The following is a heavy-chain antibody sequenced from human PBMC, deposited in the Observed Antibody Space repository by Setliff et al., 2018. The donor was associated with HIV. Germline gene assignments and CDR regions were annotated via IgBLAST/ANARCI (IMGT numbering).Heavy chain of an antibody. V-gene: IGHV4-39*02. D-gene: IGHD6-6*01. Sequence: SETLSLTCIVSGDSISSSSYYWGWVRQPPGKGLGFIGIIHYTGTTYYSPSLRSRATISVDTSKNQFSLRLNSVTAGDTAVYYCTRELNGHTSSHYYFGLDVWGQGTTVTVSS. CDR3: TRELNGHTSSHYYFGLDV. J-gene: IGHJ6*02. CDR1: GDSISSSSYY. CDR2: IHYTGTT.